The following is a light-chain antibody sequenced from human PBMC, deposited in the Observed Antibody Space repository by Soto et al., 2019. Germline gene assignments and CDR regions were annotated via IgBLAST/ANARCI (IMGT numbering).Light chain of an antibody. J-gene: IGKJ1*01. CDR1: QSVRSSY. Sequence: EIVLTQSPGTLSLSPGERVTLSCRASQSVRSSYLAWYQQKPGQAPRLLIYGASSRATGIPDRFSGSGSGTDFTLTISRLEPEDFAVYYCQQYASSPWTFGQGTKVDIK. CDR3: QQYASSPWT. V-gene: IGKV3-20*01. CDR2: GAS.